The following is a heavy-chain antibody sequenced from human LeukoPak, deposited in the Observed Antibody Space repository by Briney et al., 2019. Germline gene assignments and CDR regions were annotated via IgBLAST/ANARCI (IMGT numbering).Heavy chain of an antibody. CDR3: ARDSALPRIVATNGFGVGDY. CDR2: INPSGGST. CDR1: GYTFTSYY. J-gene: IGHJ4*02. D-gene: IGHD5-12*01. V-gene: IGHV1-46*01. Sequence: ASVKVSCKASGYTFTSYYMHWVRQAPGQGLEWMGIINPSGGSTSYAQKFQGRVTMTRDTSTSTVYMELSSLRSEDTAVYYCARDSALPRIVATNGFGVGDYWGQGTLVTVSS.